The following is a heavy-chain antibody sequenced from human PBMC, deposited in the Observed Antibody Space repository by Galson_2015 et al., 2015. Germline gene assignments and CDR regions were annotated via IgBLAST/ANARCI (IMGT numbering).Heavy chain of an antibody. CDR1: GSNFNELW. CDR2: INQDGREK. V-gene: IGHV3-7*02. CDR3: GTRAY. J-gene: IGHJ4*02. Sequence: SLRLSCAASGSNFNELWMMWVRRAPGKGLEWVANINQDGREKYYVDSVKGRFTISRDNAKNTMYLQMDSLRDEDTAVYYCGTRAYWGQGTLVTVSS.